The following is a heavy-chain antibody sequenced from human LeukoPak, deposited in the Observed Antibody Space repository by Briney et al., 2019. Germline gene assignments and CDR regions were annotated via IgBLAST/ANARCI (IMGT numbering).Heavy chain of an antibody. V-gene: IGHV4-34*01. CDR2: INHSGST. J-gene: IGHJ4*02. CDR1: DGSFSGYY. CDR3: ARGGVGATTAGFDY. D-gene: IGHD1-26*01. Sequence: SETLSLTCAVYDGSFSGYYWSWIRQPPGKGLEWIGEINHSGSTNYNPSLKSRVTISVDTSKNQFSLKLSSVTAADTAVYYCARGGVGATTAGFDYWGQGTLVTVSS.